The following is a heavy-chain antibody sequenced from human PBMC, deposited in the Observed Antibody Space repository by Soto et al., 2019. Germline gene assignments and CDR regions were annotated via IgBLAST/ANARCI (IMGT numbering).Heavy chain of an antibody. D-gene: IGHD3-3*01. CDR3: ARSFYDFWSGYYEPFDY. Sequence: GSLRLSCAASGFTFSSYSMNWVRQAPGKGLEWVSSISSSSSYIYYADSVKGRFTISRDNAKNSLYLQMNSLRAEDTAVYYCARSFYDFWSGYYEPFDYWGQGTLVTVSS. CDR2: ISSSSSYI. CDR1: GFTFSSYS. J-gene: IGHJ4*02. V-gene: IGHV3-21*01.